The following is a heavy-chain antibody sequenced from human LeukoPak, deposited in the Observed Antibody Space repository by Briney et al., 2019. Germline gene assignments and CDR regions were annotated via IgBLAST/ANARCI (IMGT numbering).Heavy chain of an antibody. V-gene: IGHV3-23*01. D-gene: IGHD2-2*01. J-gene: IGHJ4*02. Sequence: PGGSLRLSCAASGFTFSSYAMSWVRQAPGKGLEWVSAISGSGGSTYYADSVKGRFTISRDNSKNTLYLQMNSLRAEDTAVYYCAKDSPGGVVVPAAIQFSGHWGQGTLVTVSS. CDR2: ISGSGGST. CDR1: GFTFSSYA. CDR3: AKDSPGGVVVPAAIQFSGH.